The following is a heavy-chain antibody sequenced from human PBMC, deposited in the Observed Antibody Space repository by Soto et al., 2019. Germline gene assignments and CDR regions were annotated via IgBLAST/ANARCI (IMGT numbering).Heavy chain of an antibody. CDR3: APAPAGLDV. CDR1: GFTFSSYE. J-gene: IGHJ6*02. CDR2: ISSSGTTI. V-gene: IGHV3-48*03. Sequence: GGSLRLSCAASGFTFSSYEMNWVRQAPGKGLEWVSYISSSGTTIYYADSVKGRFTISRDNAKNSLFLQMNSLRAEDTAVYYCAPAPAGLDVWGHGTTVTSP. D-gene: IGHD6-25*01.